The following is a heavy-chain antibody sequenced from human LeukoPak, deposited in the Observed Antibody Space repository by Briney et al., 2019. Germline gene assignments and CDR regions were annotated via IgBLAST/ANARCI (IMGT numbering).Heavy chain of an antibody. CDR3: ARVIIVGGRSVFDN. CDR2: IKSDGSSI. D-gene: IGHD3-3*01. V-gene: IGHV3-74*01. CDR1: GFTFSRYW. Sequence: GGSLRLSCVASGFTFSRYWMHWVRQAPGKGLVWVSRIKSDGSSISYADSVKGRFTISRDNAKSTLYLQMDSLGAGDTAVYYCARVIIVGGRSVFDNWGQGTLVTVSS. J-gene: IGHJ4*02.